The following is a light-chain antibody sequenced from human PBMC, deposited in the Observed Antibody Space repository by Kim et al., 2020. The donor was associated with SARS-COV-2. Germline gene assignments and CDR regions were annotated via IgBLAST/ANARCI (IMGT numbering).Light chain of an antibody. J-gene: IGLJ3*02. CDR2: DNN. CDR1: RSNIGSNP. CDR3: ATWDTSLTVGV. V-gene: IGLV1-51*01. Sequence: CCSGSRSNIGSNPVSWYQQFPGTAPKLITYDNNKRPSGIPDRFSSSKSGTSATLGITGLRTGDEAHYYCATWDTSLTVGVFGGGTK.